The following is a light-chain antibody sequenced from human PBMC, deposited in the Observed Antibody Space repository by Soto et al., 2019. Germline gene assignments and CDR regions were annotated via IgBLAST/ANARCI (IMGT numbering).Light chain of an antibody. CDR1: QGIRND. Sequence: DMQMTQYPSSLSASVGDRVTITCRASQGIRNDLGWYQQKPGKAPKRLIYAASSLQSGVPSRFRGSGSGTELTLTISSLQTEDFEVYDCQQRSNWPRTFGQGTKVDIK. CDR3: QQRSNWPRT. V-gene: IGKV1-17*01. J-gene: IGKJ1*01. CDR2: AAS.